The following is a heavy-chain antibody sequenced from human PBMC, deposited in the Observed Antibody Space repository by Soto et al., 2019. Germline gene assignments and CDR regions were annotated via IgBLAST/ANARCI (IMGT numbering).Heavy chain of an antibody. Sequence: GGSLRLSCAASGFTFSSYWMSWVRQAPGKGLEWVANIKQDGSEKYYVDSVKGRFTISRDNAKNSLYLQMNSLRAEDTAVYYCARAGVYSSSSIYGMYVWGQGTTVTVS. CDR3: ARAGVYSSSSIYGMYV. D-gene: IGHD6-6*01. CDR1: GFTFSSYW. J-gene: IGHJ6*02. CDR2: IKQDGSEK. V-gene: IGHV3-7*01.